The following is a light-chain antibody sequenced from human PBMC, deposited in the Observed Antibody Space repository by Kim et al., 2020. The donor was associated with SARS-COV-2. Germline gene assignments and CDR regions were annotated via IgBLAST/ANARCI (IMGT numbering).Light chain of an antibody. V-gene: IGLV4-60*03. CDR1: SGHSSYI. CDR3: ETWDSNARSHVV. Sequence: QPVLTQSSSASASLGSSVKLTCTLSSGHSSYIIAWHQQQPGKAPRYLMKLEGSGNYNKGSGVPDRFSGSSSGADRYLTISNLQSEDEADYYCETWDSNARSHVVFGGGTQLTVL. J-gene: IGLJ2*01. CDR2: LEGSGNY.